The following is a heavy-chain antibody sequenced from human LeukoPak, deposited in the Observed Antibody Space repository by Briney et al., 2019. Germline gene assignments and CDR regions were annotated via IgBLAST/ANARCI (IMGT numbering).Heavy chain of an antibody. CDR1: GFTFSSYA. CDR3: AKDTSIGKYCANGVCSPFDY. J-gene: IGHJ4*02. V-gene: IGHV3-23*01. CDR2: ISDSGCYT. D-gene: IGHD2-8*01. Sequence: GGSLTLSCAVSGFTFSSYAMSWVRQAPGQGLEWVSDISDSGCYTSYADSVRGRFTISRDNSRNTLYMQMISLRPEDTAVYYCAKDTSIGKYCANGVCSPFDYWGQGTLVTVSS.